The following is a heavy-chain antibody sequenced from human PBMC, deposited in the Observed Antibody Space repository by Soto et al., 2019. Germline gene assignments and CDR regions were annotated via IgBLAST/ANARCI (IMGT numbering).Heavy chain of an antibody. CDR1: GFTFDDYA. D-gene: IGHD3-10*01. J-gene: IGHJ6*02. CDR3: ALIYYYGSGSYPYYGMDV. CDR2: FSWNSGSL. Sequence: EVQLVESGGGLVQPGRSLRLSCAASGFTFDDYAMHWVRQAPGKGLEWVSGFSWNSGSLGYADSVKGRFTISRDNAKNSLYLQMNSLRAEDTALYYCALIYYYGSGSYPYYGMDVWGQGTTVTVSS. V-gene: IGHV3-9*01.